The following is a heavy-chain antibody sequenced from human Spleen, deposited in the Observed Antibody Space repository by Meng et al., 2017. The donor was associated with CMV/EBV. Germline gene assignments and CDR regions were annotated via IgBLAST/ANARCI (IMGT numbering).Heavy chain of an antibody. J-gene: IGHJ5*02. CDR3: ASAYDILTGYYDGYVWFDP. V-gene: IGHV4-59*08. CDR1: GGFFTGYY. Sequence: SETLSLTCTVSGGFFTGYYWSWIRQPPGKGLEWIGYIYYNGNTYYNPSLKSRVTISVDTSKNQFSLKLSSVTAADTAVYYCASAYDILTGYYDGYVWFDPWGQGTLVTVSS. D-gene: IGHD3-9*01. CDR2: IYYNGNT.